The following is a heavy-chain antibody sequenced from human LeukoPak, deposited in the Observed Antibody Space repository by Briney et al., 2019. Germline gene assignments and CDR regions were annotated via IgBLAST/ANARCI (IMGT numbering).Heavy chain of an antibody. D-gene: IGHD1-7*01. CDR3: ARWDGSTDF. CDR1: GGSFSGYY. CDR2: VNHSGST. Sequence: PSETLSLTCAVYGGSFSGYYWTWIRQPPGKGLEWIGEVNHSGSTNYNPSLKSRATISVDTSKNQFSLKLTSVTAADAAVYYCARWDGSTDFWGQGTLVTVSS. J-gene: IGHJ4*02. V-gene: IGHV4-34*01.